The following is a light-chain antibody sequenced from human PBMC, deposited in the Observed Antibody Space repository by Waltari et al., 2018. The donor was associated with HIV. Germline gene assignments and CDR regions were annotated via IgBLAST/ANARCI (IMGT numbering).Light chain of an antibody. CDR3: SSYAGNNILV. CDR1: TSHVGGYTY. V-gene: IGLV2-8*01. J-gene: IGLJ2*01. CDR2: EVS. Sequence: QSALTQPPSASWSPGQSVTISCTGTTSHVGGYTYVSWYQHHPGKAPKLMIYEVSKRPSGVPDRFSGSKSGNTASLTVSGLQADDEADYYCSSYAGNNILVFGGGTKLTVL.